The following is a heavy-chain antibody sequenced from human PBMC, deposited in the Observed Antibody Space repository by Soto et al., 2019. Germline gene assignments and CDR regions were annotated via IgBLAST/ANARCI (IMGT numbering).Heavy chain of an antibody. CDR2: IYYSGST. CDR1: GGSISSYY. CDR3: ASAYYYYYMDV. V-gene: IGHV4-59*08. Sequence: SETLSLTCTVSGGSISSYYWSWIRQPPGKGLEWIGYIYYSGSTNYNPSIKSRVTISVDTSKNQFSLKLSSVTAADTAVYYCASAYYYYYMDVWGKGTTVTVSS. J-gene: IGHJ6*03.